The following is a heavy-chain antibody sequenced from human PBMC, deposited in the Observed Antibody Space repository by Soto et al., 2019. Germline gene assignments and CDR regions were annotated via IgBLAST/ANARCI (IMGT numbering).Heavy chain of an antibody. J-gene: IGHJ6*02. CDR1: GYSFTSYW. D-gene: IGHD2-2*01. V-gene: IGHV5-51*01. CDR3: ARGDCISTSCSHMYYYGMDV. Sequence: PGESLKISCKGSGYSFTSYWISWVRQMPGKGLEWMGIIYPGDSDTRYSPSFQGQVTISADKSISTAYPQWSSLKASDTAMYYCARGDCISTSCSHMYYYGMDVWGQGTTVTVSS. CDR2: IYPGDSDT.